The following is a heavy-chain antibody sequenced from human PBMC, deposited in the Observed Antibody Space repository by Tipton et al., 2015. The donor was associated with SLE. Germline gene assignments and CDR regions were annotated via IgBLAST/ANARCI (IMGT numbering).Heavy chain of an antibody. Sequence: TLSLTCTVSGGSISSYYWSWIRQPPGKGLEWIGYIYYSGSTNYNPSLKSRVTISVDTSKNQFSLKLSSVTAADTAVYYCARGYLRSSWTVDYFDYWGQGTLVTVPS. D-gene: IGHD6-13*01. V-gene: IGHV4-59*01. CDR1: GGSISSYY. CDR3: ARGYLRSSWTVDYFDY. CDR2: IYYSGST. J-gene: IGHJ4*02.